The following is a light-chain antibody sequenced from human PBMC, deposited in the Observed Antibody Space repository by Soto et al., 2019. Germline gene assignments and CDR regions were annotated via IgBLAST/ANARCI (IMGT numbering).Light chain of an antibody. Sequence: DIQMTQSPSTLSASVGDRVTITCRASQSISTYLAWYQQKPGKAPKVLIWNAYTLHRGVSSRFSGSGSGTEFTLTISSLQSDDFATYYCQQYNGYSTWTFGQGTKVEIK. V-gene: IGKV1-5*01. J-gene: IGKJ1*01. CDR2: NAY. CDR3: QQYNGYSTWT. CDR1: QSISTY.